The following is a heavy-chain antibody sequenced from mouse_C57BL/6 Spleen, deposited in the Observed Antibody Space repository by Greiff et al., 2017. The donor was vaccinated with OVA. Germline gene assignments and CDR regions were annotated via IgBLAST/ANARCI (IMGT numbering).Heavy chain of an antibody. J-gene: IGHJ3*01. V-gene: IGHV2-3*01. D-gene: IGHD4-1*01. CDR3: AKSDGGLGRAWFAY. CDR2: IWGDGST. CDR1: GFSLTSYG. Sequence: VQLQESGPGLVAPSQSLSITCTVSGFSLTSYGVSWVRQPPGKGLEWLGVIWGDGSTNYHSALISRLSISKDNSKSQVFLKLNSLQTDDTATYYCAKSDGGLGRAWFAYWGQGTLVTVSA.